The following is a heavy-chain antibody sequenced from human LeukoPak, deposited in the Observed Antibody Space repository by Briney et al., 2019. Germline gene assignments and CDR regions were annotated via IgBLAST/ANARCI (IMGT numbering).Heavy chain of an antibody. D-gene: IGHD3-10*01. CDR1: GGSISSYY. CDR3: ARSAVKITMVRGVIWFDP. CDR2: IYYSGST. J-gene: IGHJ5*02. V-gene: IGHV4-59*01. Sequence: PSETLSLTCTVSGGSISSYYWSWIRQPPGKGLEWIGYIYYSGSTNYNPSLKSRVTISVDTSKNQFSLKLSSVTAADTAVYYCARSAVKITMVRGVIWFDPWGQGTLVTVSS.